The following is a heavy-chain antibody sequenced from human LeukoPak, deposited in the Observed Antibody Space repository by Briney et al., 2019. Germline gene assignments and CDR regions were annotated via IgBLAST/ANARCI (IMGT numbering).Heavy chain of an antibody. D-gene: IGHD1-26*01. CDR3: ARLRYSGSYYYYYYMDV. CDR2: INHRGST. CDR1: GGSISSYY. J-gene: IGHJ6*03. V-gene: IGHV4-34*01. Sequence: SETLSLTCTVSGGSISSYYWSWIRQPPGKGLEWIGEINHRGSTNYNPSLKSRVTISVDTSKNQFSLKLSSVTAADTAVYYCARLRYSGSYYYYYYMDVWGKGTTVTISS.